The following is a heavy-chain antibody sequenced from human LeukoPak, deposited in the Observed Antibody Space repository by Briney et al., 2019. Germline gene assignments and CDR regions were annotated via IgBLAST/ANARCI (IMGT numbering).Heavy chain of an antibody. CDR2: MSYSGST. CDR3: ARHDCVSSGCASSYNMDV. V-gene: IGHV4-39*01. D-gene: IGHD6-25*01. CDR1: GDSISRNNYY. Sequence: SETLSLTCTVSGDSISRNNYYWGWIRQPPGKGLEWIGQMSYSGSTYYNPSLKSRVTMSIDTSKSQFSLKLTSVTAADTAVYYCARHDCVSSGCASSYNMDVWGQGTTVTVSS. J-gene: IGHJ6*02.